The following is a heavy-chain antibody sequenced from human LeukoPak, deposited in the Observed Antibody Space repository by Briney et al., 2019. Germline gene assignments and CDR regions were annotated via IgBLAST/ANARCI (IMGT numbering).Heavy chain of an antibody. CDR1: GFVFSRDN. CDR2: ISEAI. D-gene: IGHD3-16*01. V-gene: IGHV3-48*04. J-gene: IGHJ4*02. CDR3: VREVGRPKTFYFDS. Sequence: GGSLRLSCIASGFVFSRDNMMWVRRAPGKGLEWVAHISEAIYYADSVQGRFTISRDNAKNSLYLQMSNLRAEDTAMYYCVREVGRPKTFYFDSWGRGTPVTVSS.